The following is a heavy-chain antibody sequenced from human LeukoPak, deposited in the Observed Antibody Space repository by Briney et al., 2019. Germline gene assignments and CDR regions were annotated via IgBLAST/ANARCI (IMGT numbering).Heavy chain of an antibody. Sequence: PSETLSLTCTVSGGSISRYYWSWIRQPPGNGLEWIGHIHYSGSTNYNPSLNSLITMSLNTSDNQFSLKLISVTASDTAVYDCSTGYSSGQRFDYWSEGTLVTAS. CDR1: GGSISRYY. D-gene: IGHD5-18*01. V-gene: IGHV4-59*12. CDR3: STGYSSGQRFDY. CDR2: IHYSGST. J-gene: IGHJ4*02.